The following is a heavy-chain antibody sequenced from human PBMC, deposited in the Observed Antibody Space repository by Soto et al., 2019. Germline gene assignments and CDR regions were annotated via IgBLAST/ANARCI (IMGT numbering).Heavy chain of an antibody. Sequence: GSLRLSCAASGFTFSSYEMNWVRQAPGKGLEWIGEINHTGGTHYNPSLKSRVTMSVDTSKNQFSLRLSSVTAADTDIYYCATRITGFGLLIPPFDPWGQGTQVTVSS. CDR1: GFTFSSYE. V-gene: IGHV4-34*08. D-gene: IGHD3-3*01. CDR3: ATRITGFGLLIPPFDP. CDR2: INHTGGT. J-gene: IGHJ5*02.